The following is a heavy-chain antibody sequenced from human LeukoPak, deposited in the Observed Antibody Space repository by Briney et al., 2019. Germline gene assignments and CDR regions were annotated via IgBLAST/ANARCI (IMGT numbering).Heavy chain of an antibody. Sequence: PSETLSLTCTVSGGSISSGDYYWSWIRQPPGKGLEWIGYIYYSGSTYYNPSLKSRVTISVDTSKNQFSLKLSSVTAADTAVYYCARGYYYDSSGYYYPPSGWGQGTLVTVSS. V-gene: IGHV4-30-4*01. J-gene: IGHJ4*02. CDR2: IYYSGST. D-gene: IGHD3-22*01. CDR1: GGSISSGDYY. CDR3: ARGYYYDSSGYYYPPSG.